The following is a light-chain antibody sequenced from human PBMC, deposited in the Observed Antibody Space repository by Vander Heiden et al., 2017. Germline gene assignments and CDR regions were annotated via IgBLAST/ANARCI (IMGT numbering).Light chain of an antibody. Sequence: IVLTQSPGTLSLSPGERATLSCSSSQSLSSSYLAWYRQKPCQAPRLLIYGASSRAAGIPDRFSGRGSRTDFALTISRLEPEDFAVYYCQEYGSSPRTFGRGTKVDIK. CDR2: GAS. J-gene: IGKJ1*01. V-gene: IGKV3-20*01. CDR3: QEYGSSPRT. CDR1: QSLSSSY.